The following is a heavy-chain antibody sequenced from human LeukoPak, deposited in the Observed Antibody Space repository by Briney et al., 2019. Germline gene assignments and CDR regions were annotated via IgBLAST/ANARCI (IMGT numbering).Heavy chain of an antibody. D-gene: IGHD5-18*01. CDR3: ARGASSGYRIDQ. J-gene: IGHJ4*02. V-gene: IGHV3-74*01. Sequence: GGALRLSCAASVVTFSAYWMHLVRQVPGKGLVWVSRINGDGRTTNYADSVKGRFTISGDNAKNALYLQLNSLRAEDTAVYYCARGASSGYRIDQWGQGTLVTVSS. CDR1: VVTFSAYW. CDR2: INGDGRTT.